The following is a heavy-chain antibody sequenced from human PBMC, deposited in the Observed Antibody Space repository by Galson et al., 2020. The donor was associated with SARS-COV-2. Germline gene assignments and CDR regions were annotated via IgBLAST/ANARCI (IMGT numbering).Heavy chain of an antibody. D-gene: IGHD6-13*01. V-gene: IGHV3-13*01. CDR2: IGTAGDT. CDR3: ARVNYSSSWSTYPCRPYYYYYYMDV. Sequence: GGSLRLSCAASGFTFSSYDMHWVRQATGKGLEWVSAIGTAGDTYYPGSVKGRFTISRENAKNSLYLQMNSLRAGDTAVYYCARVNYSSSWSTYPCRPYYYYYYMDVWGKGTTVTVSS. J-gene: IGHJ6*03. CDR1: GFTFSSYD.